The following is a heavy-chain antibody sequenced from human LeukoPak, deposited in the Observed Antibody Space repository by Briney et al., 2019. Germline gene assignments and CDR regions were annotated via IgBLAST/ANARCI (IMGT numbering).Heavy chain of an antibody. CDR3: AKNQGIVVPPYYYYYMDV. CDR1: GFTFSSYA. CDR2: ISGSGGST. Sequence: GGSLRLSCAASGFTFSSYAMSWVRQAPGKGLEWVSAISGSGGSTNYADSVKGRFTISRDNSKNTLYLQMNSLRAEDTAVYYCAKNQGIVVPPYYYYYMDVWGKGTTVTVSS. D-gene: IGHD3-22*01. V-gene: IGHV3-23*01. J-gene: IGHJ6*03.